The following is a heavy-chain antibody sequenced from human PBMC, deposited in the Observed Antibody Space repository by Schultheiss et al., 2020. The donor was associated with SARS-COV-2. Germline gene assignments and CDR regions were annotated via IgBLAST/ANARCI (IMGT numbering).Heavy chain of an antibody. Sequence: KISCKASGFTFTSSAVQWVRQARGQRLEWIGWIVVGSGNTNYAQKFQERVTITRDMSTSTAYMELSSLRSEDTAVYYCAATLYCSSTSCFGMDVWGQGTTVTVSS. D-gene: IGHD2-2*01. V-gene: IGHV1-58*01. CDR2: IVVGSGNT. CDR1: GFTFTSSA. J-gene: IGHJ6*02. CDR3: AATLYCSSTSCFGMDV.